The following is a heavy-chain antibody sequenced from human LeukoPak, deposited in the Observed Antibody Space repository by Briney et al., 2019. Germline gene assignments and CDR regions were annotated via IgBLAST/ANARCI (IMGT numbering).Heavy chain of an antibody. CDR2: ISGSGGST. CDR3: ATSYVPATADFDY. Sequence: GSLSLSCAASGFTFSSYAMSWVRQAPGKGLEWVSAISGSGGSTYYADSVKGRFTISRDNSKNTLYLQMNSLRAEGTAVYYCATSYVPATADFDYWGQGTLVTVSS. D-gene: IGHD2-21*02. J-gene: IGHJ4*02. V-gene: IGHV3-23*01. CDR1: GFTFSSYA.